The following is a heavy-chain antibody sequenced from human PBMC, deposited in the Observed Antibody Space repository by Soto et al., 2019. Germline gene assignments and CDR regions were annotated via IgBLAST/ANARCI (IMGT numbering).Heavy chain of an antibody. V-gene: IGHV3-23*01. Sequence: GGSLRLSCEASGFTFRNYDMSWVRQAPGKGVKWVSAIGSRGDGPYYTESVRGRFTISRHNSKNTLYLQMNSLRAEDTAVYYCARGGGYNNDSSSSDIDVRGQDTT. CDR1: GFTFRNYD. CDR3: ARGGGYNNDSSSSDIDV. D-gene: IGHD5-12*01. J-gene: IGHJ6*02. CDR2: IGSRGDGP.